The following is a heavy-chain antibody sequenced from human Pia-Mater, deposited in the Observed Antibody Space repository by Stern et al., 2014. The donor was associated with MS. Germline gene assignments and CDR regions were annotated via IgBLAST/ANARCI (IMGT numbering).Heavy chain of an antibody. V-gene: IGHV1-24*01. CDR1: GSTLTDFF. D-gene: IGHD3-10*01. J-gene: IGHJ4*02. CDR3: ATDYNY. Sequence: QVQLVQSGAEVKKPGASVKVSCKASGSTLTDFFMHWVRQPPGKGLEWMGGFDPEDGETIYAQKFQGIVTMTEDTSTDTAYMELSSLRSDDTAVYYCATDYNYWGQGTLVTVSS. CDR2: FDPEDGET.